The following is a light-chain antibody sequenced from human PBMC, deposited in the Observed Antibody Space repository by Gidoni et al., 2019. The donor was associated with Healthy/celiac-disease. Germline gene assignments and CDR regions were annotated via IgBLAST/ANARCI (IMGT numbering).Light chain of an antibody. Sequence: QSALPQPASVSGSPGQSITISCTGTSSDVGGYNYVSCYQQHPGKAPKLMIYEVSNRPPGVSNRFSGPKPGNTASLTISGLQAEDEADYYCSSYTSSSTWVFGGGTKLTVL. V-gene: IGLV2-14*01. CDR3: SSYTSSSTWV. CDR2: EVS. J-gene: IGLJ3*02. CDR1: SSDVGGYNY.